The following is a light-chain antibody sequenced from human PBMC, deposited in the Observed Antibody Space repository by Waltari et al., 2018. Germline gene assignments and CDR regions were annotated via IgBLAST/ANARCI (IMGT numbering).Light chain of an antibody. CDR1: QSISVW. CDR3: QQYDSYSTT. Sequence: DIQMTQSSSTLSASVGDRVTITCRASQSISVWLAWYQQKPGRAPKLLIFRASSLESGVPSRFSGSGSGTEFTLTISSLQPDDFATYYCQQYDSYSTTFGGGTKVEIK. J-gene: IGKJ4*01. V-gene: IGKV1-5*03. CDR2: RAS.